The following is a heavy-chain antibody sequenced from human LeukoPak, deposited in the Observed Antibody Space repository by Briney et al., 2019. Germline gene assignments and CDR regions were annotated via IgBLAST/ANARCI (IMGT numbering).Heavy chain of an antibody. CDR1: GGSISSGSDY. CDR3: ARDPGARSYFDY. J-gene: IGHJ4*02. D-gene: IGHD5-24*01. CDR2: IYPSGST. Sequence: PSETLSLTCTVSGGSISSGSDYWSWIRQPAGKELEWIGRIYPSGSTNYNPSLKSRVTISVDTSKNQFSLKLSSVTAADTAVYYCARDPGARSYFDYWGQGTLVTVSS. V-gene: IGHV4-61*02.